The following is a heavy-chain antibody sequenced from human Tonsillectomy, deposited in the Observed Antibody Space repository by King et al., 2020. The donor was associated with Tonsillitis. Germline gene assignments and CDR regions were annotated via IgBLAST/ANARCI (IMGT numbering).Heavy chain of an antibody. CDR1: GGSISSYY. V-gene: IGHV4-59*08. J-gene: IGHJ6*02. D-gene: IGHD6-13*01. CDR3: ARVPRYSSSWHQVGIGHYGMDV. Sequence: VQLQESGPGLVKPSETLSLTCTVSGGSISSYYWSWIRQPPGKGLEWIGYIYYSGSTNYNPSLKSRVTISVDTSKNQFSLKLSSVTAADTAVYYCARVPRYSSSWHQVGIGHYGMDVWGQGTTVTVSS. CDR2: IYYSGST.